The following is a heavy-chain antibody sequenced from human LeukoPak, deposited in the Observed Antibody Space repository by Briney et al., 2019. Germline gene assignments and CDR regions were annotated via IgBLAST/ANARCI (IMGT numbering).Heavy chain of an antibody. CDR1: GFTFSSYS. Sequence: PGGSLRLFCAASGFTFSSYSMNWVRQAPGKGLEWVSSISISSSYIYYADSVKGRFTISRDNAKNSLYLQMNSLRAEDTAVYYCARERYDFWSGYYSYYYYGMDVWGQGTTVTVSS. V-gene: IGHV3-21*01. J-gene: IGHJ6*02. D-gene: IGHD3-3*01. CDR3: ARERYDFWSGYYSYYYYGMDV. CDR2: ISISSSYI.